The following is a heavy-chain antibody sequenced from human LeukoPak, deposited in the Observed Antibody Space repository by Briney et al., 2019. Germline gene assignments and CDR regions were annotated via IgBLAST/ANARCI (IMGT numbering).Heavy chain of an antibody. D-gene: IGHD6-19*01. V-gene: IGHV4-39*01. CDR1: GGSISSRNYY. Sequence: SETLSLTCTVSGGSISSRNYYWGWVRQSPGKGLEWVGSIYYTETTYYNPSLESRVTISVHPSKNQFSLKLRSVTAADTAQYYCARQISDYYYYYMDVWGTGTTVTVSS. CDR3: ARQISDYYYYYMDV. J-gene: IGHJ6*03. CDR2: IYYTETT.